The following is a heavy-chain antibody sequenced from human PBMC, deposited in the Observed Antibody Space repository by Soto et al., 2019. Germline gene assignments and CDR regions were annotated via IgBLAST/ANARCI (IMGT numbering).Heavy chain of an antibody. CDR1: GYSINSGFY. J-gene: IGHJ4*02. D-gene: IGHD2-21*01. Sequence: SETLSLTCSVSGYSINSGFYWGWIRQPPGKGLEWIGSVFHSGTTYYTPSLRARVSISVDTSKNQFSLDLRSVTAADTAVYYCAKDPHCYKYIDYSDSWGRGTLVTVSS. CDR3: AKDPHCYKYIDYSDS. CDR2: VFHSGTT. V-gene: IGHV4-38-2*02.